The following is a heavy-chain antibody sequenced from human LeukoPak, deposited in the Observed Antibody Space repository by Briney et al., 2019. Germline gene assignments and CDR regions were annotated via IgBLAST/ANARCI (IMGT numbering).Heavy chain of an antibody. Sequence: GASVKVSCKASGYTFTSYVISWVRQAPGQGLEWMGWISAYNGNTNYAQKLQGRVTMTTDTSTSTAYMELRSLRSDDTAVYYCATASETSFPTNFDYWGQGTLVTVSS. J-gene: IGHJ4*02. CDR1: GYTFTSYV. CDR3: ATASETSFPTNFDY. V-gene: IGHV1-18*01. CDR2: ISAYNGNT. D-gene: IGHD1-7*01.